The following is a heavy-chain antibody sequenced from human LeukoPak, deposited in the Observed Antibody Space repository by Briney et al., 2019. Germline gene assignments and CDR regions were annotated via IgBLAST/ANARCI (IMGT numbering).Heavy chain of an antibody. J-gene: IGHJ6*03. CDR1: GGSISSSHYY. CDR2: IYYSGTT. CDR3: ARQISDYYYYYIDV. D-gene: IGHD3-10*01. Sequence: SETLPLTCTVSGGSISSSHYYWGWIRQTPGKGLERIGTIYYSGTTYYNPSLESRATISEDTSKNQFSLTLRSVTAADTAVYYCARQISDYYYYYIDVWGKGTTVTVSS. V-gene: IGHV4-39*01.